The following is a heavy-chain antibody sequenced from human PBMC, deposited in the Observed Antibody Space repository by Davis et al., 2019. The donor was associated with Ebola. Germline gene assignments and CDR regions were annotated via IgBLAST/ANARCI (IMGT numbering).Heavy chain of an antibody. D-gene: IGHD2-15*01. J-gene: IGHJ3*02. CDR2: ISAYNGNT. CDR3: AIGYCSGGSCYSVPGGDAFDI. Sequence: ASVKVSCKASGYTFTSYGISWVRQAPGQGLEWMGWISAYNGNTNYAQKLQGRVTMTTDTSTSTAYMELSSLRSEDTAVYYCAIGYCSGGSCYSVPGGDAFDIWGQGTMVTVSS. CDR1: GYTFTSYG. V-gene: IGHV1-18*01.